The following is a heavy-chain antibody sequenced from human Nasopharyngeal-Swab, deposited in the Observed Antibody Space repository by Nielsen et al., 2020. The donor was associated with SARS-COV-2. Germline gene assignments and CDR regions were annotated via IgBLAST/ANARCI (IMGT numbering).Heavy chain of an antibody. CDR2: INRSGST. Sequence: WIRQPPGKGLEWIGEINRSGSTNYNPSLKSRVTISVDTSKNQFSLKLSSVTAADTAVYYCARGRIYYDSSGYRRNWFDPWGQGTLVTVSS. D-gene: IGHD3-22*01. V-gene: IGHV4-34*01. J-gene: IGHJ5*02. CDR3: ARGRIYYDSSGYRRNWFDP.